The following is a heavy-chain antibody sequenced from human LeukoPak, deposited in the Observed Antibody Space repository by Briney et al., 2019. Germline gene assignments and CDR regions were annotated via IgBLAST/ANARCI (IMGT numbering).Heavy chain of an antibody. Sequence: PGGSLRVSPVAPGFTFISYAMSSVSQGLRKGLGWGSGLSGSGDNTYHADSVKRRLTISRDNSKNTLYLQMISLRAEDTAIYYCAKSGGLSGSGRLGVDVWGQETTVTVSS. V-gene: IGHV3-23*01. CDR3: AKSGGLSGSGRLGVDV. CDR1: GFTFISYA. CDR2: LSGSGDNT. D-gene: IGHD3-10*01. J-gene: IGHJ6*02.